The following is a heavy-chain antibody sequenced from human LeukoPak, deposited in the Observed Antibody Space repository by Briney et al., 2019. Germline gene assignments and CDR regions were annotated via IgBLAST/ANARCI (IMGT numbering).Heavy chain of an antibody. Sequence: KTSETLSLTCTVSGGSISSGGYYWSWIRQHPGKGLEWIGYIYYSGSTYYNPSLKSRVTISVDTSKNQFSLKLSSVTAADTAVYYCARVKRSGSYIDYWGQGTLVTVSS. V-gene: IGHV4-31*03. CDR1: GGSISSGGYY. J-gene: IGHJ4*02. CDR3: ARVKRSGSYIDY. D-gene: IGHD3-10*01. CDR2: IYYSGST.